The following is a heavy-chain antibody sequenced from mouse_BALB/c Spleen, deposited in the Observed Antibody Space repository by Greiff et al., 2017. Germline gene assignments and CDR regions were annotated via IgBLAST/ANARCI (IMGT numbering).Heavy chain of an antibody. Sequence: EVQVVESGGGLVKPGGSLKLSCAASGFTFSSYAMSWVRQTPEKRLEWVASISSGGSTYYPDSVTGRFTISRDNARNILYLQMSSLRSEDTAMYYCARTDGNYVGYWGQGTTLTVSS. V-gene: IGHV5-6-5*01. D-gene: IGHD2-1*01. CDR1: GFTFSSYA. CDR2: ISSGGST. J-gene: IGHJ2*01. CDR3: ARTDGNYVGY.